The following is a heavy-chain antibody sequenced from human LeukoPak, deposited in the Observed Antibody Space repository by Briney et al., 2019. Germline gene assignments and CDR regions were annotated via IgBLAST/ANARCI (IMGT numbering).Heavy chain of an antibody. CDR2: IKQDGSAK. D-gene: IGHD2-2*01. J-gene: IGHJ4*02. CDR1: GFTFSSYS. CDR3: AKIYCTSTDCYYDY. Sequence: PGGSLRLSCAASGFTFSSYSMNWVRQAPGKGLEWVANIKQDGSAKYYMDSVKGRFTISRDSAKNSLYLQMNSLRAEDTAVYYCAKIYCTSTDCYYDYWGQGTLVTVSS. V-gene: IGHV3-7*01.